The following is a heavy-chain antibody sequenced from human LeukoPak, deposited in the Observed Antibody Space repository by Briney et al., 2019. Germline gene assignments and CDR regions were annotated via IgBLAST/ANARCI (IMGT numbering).Heavy chain of an antibody. CDR3: ASGGLTTLDY. CDR1: GFTFSSYG. Sequence: GGSLRLSCAASGFTFSSYGMHWVRQAPGKGLEWVSSISSSSSYIYYADSVKGRFTISRDNAKNSLYLQMNSLRAEDTAVYYCASGGLTTLDYWGQGTLVTVSS. CDR2: ISSSSSYI. J-gene: IGHJ4*02. D-gene: IGHD4-17*01. V-gene: IGHV3-21*01.